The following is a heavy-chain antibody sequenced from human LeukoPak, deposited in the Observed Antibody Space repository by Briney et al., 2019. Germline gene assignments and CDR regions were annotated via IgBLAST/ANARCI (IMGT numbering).Heavy chain of an antibody. J-gene: IGHJ4*02. CDR1: GGSIKTYY. CDR2: IHYSGST. Sequence: PSETLSLTCSVSGGSIKTYYWTWIRQPPGKGLEWIGYIHYSGSTDSNPSLMGRVTISLDTSKSQFSLELRSVTAADTAVYYCVRDQSEFDSWGQGTVVPVSS. CDR3: VRDQSEFDS. V-gene: IGHV4-59*01.